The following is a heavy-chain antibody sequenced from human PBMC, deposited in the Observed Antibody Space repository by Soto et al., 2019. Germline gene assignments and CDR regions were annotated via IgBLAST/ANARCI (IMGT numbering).Heavy chain of an antibody. CDR1: GGSISSYN. J-gene: IGHJ4*02. CDR3: ARRWGPTFDF. Sequence: QVQLQESGPGLVKPSETLSLTCTVSGGSISSYNWSWIRQPPGKGLEWIGYIYYSGSTNYNPSLKSRVTISVDTSKNQFSLKLSSVTAADTAVYYCARRWGPTFDFWGQGTLVTVSS. D-gene: IGHD1-26*01. CDR2: IYYSGST. V-gene: IGHV4-59*01.